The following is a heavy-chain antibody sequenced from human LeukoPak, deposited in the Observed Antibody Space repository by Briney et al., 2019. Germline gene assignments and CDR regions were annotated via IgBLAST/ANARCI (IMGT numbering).Heavy chain of an antibody. CDR1: GYTFTYRY. D-gene: IGHD3-10*01. CDR2: IIPILGIA. Sequence: ASVKVSCKASGYTFTYRYLHWVRQAPGQGLEWMGRIIPILGIANYAQKFQGRVTITADKSTSTAYMELSSLRSEDTAVYYCARADPPITMVRGVTENWFDPWGQGTLVTVSS. CDR3: ARADPPITMVRGVTENWFDP. V-gene: IGHV1-69*02. J-gene: IGHJ5*02.